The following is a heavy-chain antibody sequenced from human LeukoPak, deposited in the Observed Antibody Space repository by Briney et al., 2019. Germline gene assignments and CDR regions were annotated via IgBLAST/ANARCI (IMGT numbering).Heavy chain of an antibody. CDR3: ARYCSGGSCYGFK. Sequence: PSETLSLSCAVYGGSFSGYYWSWIRQPPGKGLEWIGEINHSGSTNYNPSLKSRVTISVDTSKNQFSLKLSSVTAADTAVYYCARYCSGGSCYGFKWGQGTPVPVSS. D-gene: IGHD2-15*01. V-gene: IGHV4-34*01. CDR1: GGSFSGYY. CDR2: INHSGST. J-gene: IGHJ4*02.